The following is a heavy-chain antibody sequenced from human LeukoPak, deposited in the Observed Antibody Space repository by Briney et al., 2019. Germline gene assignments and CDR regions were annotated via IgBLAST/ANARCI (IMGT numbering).Heavy chain of an antibody. V-gene: IGHV1-8*01. CDR2: MNPNSGNT. CDR3: VRKGPANYYYYYMDV. J-gene: IGHJ6*03. D-gene: IGHD2-2*01. Sequence: ASVKVSCKASGYTFTSYDLNWVRQATGQGLGWMGGMNPNSGNTGYAPKFQGRVTMTRNTSISTAYMELSSLRSEDTAVYYCVRKGPANYYYYYMDVWGKGTSVTVSS. CDR1: GYTFTSYD.